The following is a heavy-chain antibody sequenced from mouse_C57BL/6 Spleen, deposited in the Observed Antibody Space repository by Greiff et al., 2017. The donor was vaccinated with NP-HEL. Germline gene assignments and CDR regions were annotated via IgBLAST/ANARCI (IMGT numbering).Heavy chain of an antibody. V-gene: IGHV5-17*01. CDR2: ISSGSSTI. D-gene: IGHD1-1*01. Sequence: EVKLVESGGGLVKPGGSLKLSCAASGFTFSDYGMHWVRQAPEKGLEWVAYISSGSSTIYYADTVKGRFTISRDNAKNTLFLQMTSLRSEETAMYYCARKEAYYYGFDYWGQGTTLTVSS. J-gene: IGHJ2*01. CDR1: GFTFSDYG. CDR3: ARKEAYYYGFDY.